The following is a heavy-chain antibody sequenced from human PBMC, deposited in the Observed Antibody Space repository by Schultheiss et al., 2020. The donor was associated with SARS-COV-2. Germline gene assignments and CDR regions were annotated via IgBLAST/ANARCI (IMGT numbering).Heavy chain of an antibody. CDR1: GGTFIIYP. D-gene: IGHD2-2*02. CDR2: VIPIFDTV. Sequence: SVKVSCKASGGTFIIYPINWVRQAPGQGLEWMGRVIPIFDTVNFAQKFQGKVTITADKSTSTAYMELSSLRSEDTAVYYCARVGGGCSSTSCYTPYYFDYWGQGTLVTVSS. CDR3: ARVGGGCSSTSCYTPYYFDY. J-gene: IGHJ4*02. V-gene: IGHV1-69*06.